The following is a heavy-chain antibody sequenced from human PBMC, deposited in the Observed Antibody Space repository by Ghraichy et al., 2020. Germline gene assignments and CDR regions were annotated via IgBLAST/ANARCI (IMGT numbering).Heavy chain of an antibody. CDR1: GFTFDDYA. D-gene: IGHD3-10*01. CDR3: AKDITRYNTILWR. CDR2: ISCNSGSI. V-gene: IGHV3-9*01. J-gene: IGHJ4*02. Sequence: SLNISCAASGFTFDDYAMHWVRQAPGKGLEWVSGISCNSGSIGYADSVKGRFTISRDNAKNSLYLQMNSLRAEDTALYYCAKDITRYNTILWRWGQGTLVTVSS.